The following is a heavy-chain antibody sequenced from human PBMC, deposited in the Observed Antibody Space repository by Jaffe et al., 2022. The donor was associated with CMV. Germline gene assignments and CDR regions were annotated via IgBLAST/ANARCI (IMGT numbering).Heavy chain of an antibody. CDR3: ARLYYYDSSGTGPSDY. D-gene: IGHD3-22*01. J-gene: IGHJ4*02. Sequence: QVTLKESGPVLVKPTETLTLTCTVSGFSLSNARMGVSWIRQPPGKALEWLAHIFSNDEKSYSTSLKSRLTISKDTSKSQVVLTMTNMDPVDTATYYCARLYYYDSSGTGPSDYWGQGTLVTVSS. V-gene: IGHV2-26*01. CDR2: IFSNDEK. CDR1: GFSLSNARMG.